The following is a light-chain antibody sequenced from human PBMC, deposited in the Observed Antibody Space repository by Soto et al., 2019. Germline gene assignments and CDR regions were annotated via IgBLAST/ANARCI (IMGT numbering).Light chain of an antibody. V-gene: IGKV3-20*01. Sequence: FALTQSPGTVSLSPGERAHLSCRAIQSLANSFIAWYQQKPGQAPRLLIYDTSSRASGIPDRFTGSGSGTDFTLTITTLEPEDFAVYYCQQYHSWPPRTFGQGTKVDIK. CDR2: DTS. CDR1: QSLANSF. CDR3: QQYHSWPPRT. J-gene: IGKJ1*01.